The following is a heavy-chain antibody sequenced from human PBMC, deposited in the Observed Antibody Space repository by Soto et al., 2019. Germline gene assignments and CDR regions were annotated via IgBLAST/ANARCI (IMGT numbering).Heavy chain of an antibody. V-gene: IGHV3-23*01. CDR1: GFTFSSYA. J-gene: IGHJ4*02. D-gene: IGHD2-21*02. CDR2: ISGSGGST. Sequence: GGSLRLSCAASGFTFSSYAMSWVRQAPGKGLEWVSAISGSGGSTYYADSVKGRFTISRDNSKNTLYLQMNSLRAEDTAVYYCAKDLSRVVVTAIVDYWGQGTLVTVSS. CDR3: AKDLSRVVVTAIVDY.